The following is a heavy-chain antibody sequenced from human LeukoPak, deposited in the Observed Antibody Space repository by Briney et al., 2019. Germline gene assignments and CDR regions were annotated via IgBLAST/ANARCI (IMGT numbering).Heavy chain of an antibody. D-gene: IGHD6-13*01. Sequence: SETLSLTCTVSGGSISSYYWSWIRQPPGKGLEWIGYIYYSGSTNYNPSLKSRVTISVDTAKNQFSLKLSSVTAADTAVYYCARVYYSSSYDYWYFDLWGRGTLVTVSS. J-gene: IGHJ2*01. CDR1: GGSISSYY. V-gene: IGHV4-59*01. CDR3: ARVYYSSSYDYWYFDL. CDR2: IYYSGST.